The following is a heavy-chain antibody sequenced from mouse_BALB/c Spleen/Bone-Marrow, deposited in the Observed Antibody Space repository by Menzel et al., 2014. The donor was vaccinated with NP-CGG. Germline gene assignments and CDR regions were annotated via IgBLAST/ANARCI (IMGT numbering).Heavy chain of an antibody. D-gene: IGHD2-14*01. CDR1: GHTFTDYW. J-gene: IGHJ3*01. Sequence: VKLMESGAELVMPGASVKMSCKASGHTFTDYWMHWVKQRPGQGLEWIGAIDTFDSYTSYNQKFKGKATLTVDESSSTAYMQLSSLTSEDSAVYYCARSDYRFDPLPYWGQGTLVTVPA. CDR2: IDTFDSYT. CDR3: ARSDYRFDPLPY. V-gene: IGHV1-69*01.